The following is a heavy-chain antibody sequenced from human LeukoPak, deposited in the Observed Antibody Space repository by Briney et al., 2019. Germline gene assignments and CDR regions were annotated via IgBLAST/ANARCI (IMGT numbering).Heavy chain of an antibody. CDR3: ARDRLSSTSSYGPRYAFDI. D-gene: IGHD2-2*01. J-gene: IGHJ3*02. Sequence: ASVKVSCMSSGYTFTNFYMHWVRQAPGQGLEWMGWINPNSGGTNYAQKFQGRVTMTRDTSISTAYMELSRLRSDDTAVYYCARDRLSSTSSYGPRYAFDIWGQGTMVTVSS. CDR2: INPNSGGT. V-gene: IGHV1-2*02. CDR1: GYTFTNFY.